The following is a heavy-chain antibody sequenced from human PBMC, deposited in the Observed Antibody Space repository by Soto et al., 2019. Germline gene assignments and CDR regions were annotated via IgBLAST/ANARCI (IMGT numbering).Heavy chain of an antibody. J-gene: IGHJ3*02. CDR1: GFTLSTYA. CDR2: FSGSGGST. V-gene: IGHV3-23*01. D-gene: IGHD6-19*01. Sequence: EVQLLESGGGLVHPGGSLRLSCAASGFTLSTYAMSWVRQAPGKGLEWVSAFSGSGGSTYYADSVKGRFTISRDSSMNTLYLQMNSLRAEDTAVYYCAKLEVAGTYAFDIWGQGTMVTVSS. CDR3: AKLEVAGTYAFDI.